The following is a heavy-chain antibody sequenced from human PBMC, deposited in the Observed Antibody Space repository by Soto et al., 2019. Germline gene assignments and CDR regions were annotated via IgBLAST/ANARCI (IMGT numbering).Heavy chain of an antibody. CDR2: IKSKTDGGTT. Sequence: GALRLSCAASGFTFSNAWMNWVRQAPGKGLEWVGRIKSKTDGGTTDYAAPVKGRFTISRDDSKNTLYLQMNSLKTEDTAVYYCTKTISADYGDYVSDYWGQGTLVTVSS. CDR1: GFTFSNAW. J-gene: IGHJ4*02. CDR3: TKTISADYGDYVSDY. V-gene: IGHV3-15*07. D-gene: IGHD4-17*01.